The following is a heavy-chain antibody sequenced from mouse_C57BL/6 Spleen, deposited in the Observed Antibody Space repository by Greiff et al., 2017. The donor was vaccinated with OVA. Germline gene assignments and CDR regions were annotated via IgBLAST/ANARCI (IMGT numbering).Heavy chain of an antibody. V-gene: IGHV5-4*01. Sequence: EVNVVESGGGLVKPGGSLKLSCAASGFTFSSYAMSWVRQTPEKRLEWVATISDGGSYTYYPDNVKGRFTISRDNAKNNLYLQMSHLKSEDTAMYYCARDAYYGSSWFAYWGQGTLVTVSA. CDR1: GFTFSSYA. D-gene: IGHD1-1*01. CDR2: ISDGGSYT. CDR3: ARDAYYGSSWFAY. J-gene: IGHJ3*01.